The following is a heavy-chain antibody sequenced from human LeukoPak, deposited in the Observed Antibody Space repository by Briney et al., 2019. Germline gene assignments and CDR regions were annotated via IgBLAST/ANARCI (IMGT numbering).Heavy chain of an antibody. Sequence: GGSLRLSYTASGFTFSSSAMTWVRQAPGKGLEWVANIRQDGDTKYYVDSVKGRFTISRDNAMNSLYLQMNSLRAEDTAIYYCARSLPYGTTWYGRSDFWGQGTLVTVSS. J-gene: IGHJ4*02. CDR1: GFTFSSSA. CDR2: IRQDGDTK. V-gene: IGHV3-7*03. D-gene: IGHD6-13*01. CDR3: ARSLPYGTTWYGRSDF.